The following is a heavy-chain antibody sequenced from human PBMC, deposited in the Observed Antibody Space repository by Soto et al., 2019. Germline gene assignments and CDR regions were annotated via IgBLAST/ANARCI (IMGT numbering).Heavy chain of an antibody. Sequence: SETLSLTCTVSGGSISSYYWSWIRQPPGKGLEWIGYIYYSGSTNYNPSLKSRVTISVDTSKNQFSLKLSSVTAADTAVYYCASAYPVGYCSSTSCYGDRFEPWGQGTLVTVPS. D-gene: IGHD2-2*03. CDR1: GGSISSYY. V-gene: IGHV4-59*01. J-gene: IGHJ5*02. CDR3: ASAYPVGYCSSTSCYGDRFEP. CDR2: IYYSGST.